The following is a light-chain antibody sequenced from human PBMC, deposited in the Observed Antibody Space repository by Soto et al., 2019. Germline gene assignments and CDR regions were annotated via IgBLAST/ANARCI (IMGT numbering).Light chain of an antibody. CDR1: QSISNR. J-gene: IGKJ1*01. Sequence: DIQMTQSPSTLSASVGDGVTITCRASQSISNRLAWYQQEPGEVPKYLIYDASTLDSGAPSRFSGSGSGTEFTLSISSLQPDDFATYYCQQYNSYPWTFGQGTKVEI. CDR2: DAS. V-gene: IGKV1-5*01. CDR3: QQYNSYPWT.